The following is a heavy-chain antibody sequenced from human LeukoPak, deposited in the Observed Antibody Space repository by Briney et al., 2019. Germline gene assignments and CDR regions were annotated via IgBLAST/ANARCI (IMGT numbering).Heavy chain of an antibody. CDR3: AKGYYGGSATHFDS. CDR1: GFTFSTFA. CDR2: MSGSGGSGT. Sequence: PGGSLRLSCAASGFTFSTFAMSWVRQAPGKGLERVSVMSGSGGSGTYYADSVERRFTISRDNSKNTLFLEMNSPRAEDTALYYCAKGYYGGSATHFDSWGQGIVVTVSS. D-gene: IGHD4-23*01. V-gene: IGHV3-23*01. J-gene: IGHJ4*02.